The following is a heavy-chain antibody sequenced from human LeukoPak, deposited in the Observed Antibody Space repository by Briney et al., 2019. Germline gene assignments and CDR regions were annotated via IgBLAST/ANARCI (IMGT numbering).Heavy chain of an antibody. D-gene: IGHD3-22*01. J-gene: IGHJ4*02. CDR2: ISGRRGDT. Sequence: PGGSLRLSCGASGFTFSSHAMSWVRQAPGQGMEWVSAISGRRGDTYYPDSMKGRFTISRDNSKNTLYLQMNSLRAEDTAVYYCARERDSSGYFDSWGQGTLVTVSS. CDR3: ARERDSSGYFDS. CDR1: GFTFSSHA. V-gene: IGHV3-23*01.